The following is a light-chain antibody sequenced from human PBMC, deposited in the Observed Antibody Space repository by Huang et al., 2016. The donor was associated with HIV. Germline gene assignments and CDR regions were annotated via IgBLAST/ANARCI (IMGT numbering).Light chain of an antibody. J-gene: IGKJ4*01. CDR2: DAS. CDR3: QQRTSWPLT. Sequence: EIVLTQSPVTLSMSPGQRATLSCRASQNINTYLAWYQQKPGHAPRLLIYDASNRATGIPARFSGGGSGTDFTLTISSLEPEDFVVYFCQQRTSWPLTFGGGT. CDR1: QNINTY. V-gene: IGKV3-11*01.